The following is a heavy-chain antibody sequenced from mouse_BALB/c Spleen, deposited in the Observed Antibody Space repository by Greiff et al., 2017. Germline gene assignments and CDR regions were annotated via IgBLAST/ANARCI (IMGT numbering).Heavy chain of an antibody. Sequence: VQLQQSGPGLVKPSQSLSLTCTVTGYSITSDYAWNWIRQFPGNKLEWMGYISYSGSTSYNPSLKSRISITRDTSKNQFFLQLNSVTTEDTATYYCARSLRLRAMDYWGQGTSVTVSS. CDR3: ARSLRLRAMDY. CDR1: GYSITSDYA. D-gene: IGHD1-2*01. CDR2: ISYSGST. J-gene: IGHJ4*01. V-gene: IGHV3-2*02.